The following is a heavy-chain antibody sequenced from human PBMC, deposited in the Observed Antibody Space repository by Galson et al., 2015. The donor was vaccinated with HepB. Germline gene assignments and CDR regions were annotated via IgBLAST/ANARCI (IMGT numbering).Heavy chain of an antibody. V-gene: IGHV3-64D*06. J-gene: IGHJ5*02. CDR3: VKGPGPAPLRNWCDP. CDR1: GFTFRSYA. D-gene: IGHD4-17*01. CDR2: ISSNGGST. Sequence: SLRLSCAASGFTFRSYAMHWVRQAPGKGLEYVSAISSNGGSTYYADSVKGRFTISRDNSKNTLYLQMSSLRAEDTAVYYCVKGPGPAPLRNWCDPWGQGTLVTVSS.